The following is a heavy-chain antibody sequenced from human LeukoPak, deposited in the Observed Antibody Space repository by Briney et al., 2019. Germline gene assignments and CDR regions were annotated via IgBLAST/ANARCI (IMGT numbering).Heavy chain of an antibody. D-gene: IGHD4-23*01. CDR3: ARAPNYGGGDY. CDR1: GYTFTSYY. J-gene: IGHJ4*02. Sequence: ASVKVSCKASGYTFTSYYMHWVRQAPGQGLEWMRIINPSGGSTTYAQKFQDRVTMTRDTSTSTVYMEMSSLRSDDTAVYYCARAPNYGGGDYWGQGTLVTVSS. CDR2: INPSGGST. V-gene: IGHV1-46*01.